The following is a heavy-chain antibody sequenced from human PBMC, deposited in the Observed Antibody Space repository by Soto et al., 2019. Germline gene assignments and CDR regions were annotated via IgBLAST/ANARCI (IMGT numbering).Heavy chain of an antibody. Sequence: GGSLRLSCTASGFTFTSYGMGWVRQSPGKGLQWVSTVRGDGGQTHYTDSVKGRFSISRDNSKNTVYLQMDSLRAEDTAMYFCARDVGLDSDDFFAYWGQGTQVTVSS. V-gene: IGHV3-23*01. J-gene: IGHJ4*02. D-gene: IGHD3-9*01. CDR3: ARDVGLDSDDFFAY. CDR2: VRGDGGQT. CDR1: GFTFTSYG.